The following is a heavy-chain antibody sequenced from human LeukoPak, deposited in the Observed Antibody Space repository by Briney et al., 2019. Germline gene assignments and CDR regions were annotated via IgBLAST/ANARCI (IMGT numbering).Heavy chain of an antibody. CDR1: GFTFDDYA. CDR3: AKDITGYYGSGSYYNHAFDI. J-gene: IGHJ3*02. D-gene: IGHD3-10*01. Sequence: PGGSLRLSCAASGFTFDDYAMHWVRQAPGKGLEWVSGISWNSGSIGYADSVKGRFTISRDNAKNSLYLQMNSLRAEDTALYYCAKDITGYYGSGSYYNHAFDIWGQGTMVTVSS. V-gene: IGHV3-9*01. CDR2: ISWNSGSI.